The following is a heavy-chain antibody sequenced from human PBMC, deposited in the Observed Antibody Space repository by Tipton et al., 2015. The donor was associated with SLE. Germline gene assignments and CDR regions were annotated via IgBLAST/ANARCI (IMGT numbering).Heavy chain of an antibody. V-gene: IGHV4-31*03. Sequence: TLSLTCTVSGGSINSGGYYWSWIRQHPGKGLEYIGFIYHSGSTYHNPTLKSRVTISVDTSKNQFSLKLPSVTDADTAVYYCARMGDRCYLDLWGRGTLVTVSS. CDR2: IYHSGST. CDR3: ARMGDRCYLDL. J-gene: IGHJ2*01. CDR1: GGSINSGGYY. D-gene: IGHD3-16*01.